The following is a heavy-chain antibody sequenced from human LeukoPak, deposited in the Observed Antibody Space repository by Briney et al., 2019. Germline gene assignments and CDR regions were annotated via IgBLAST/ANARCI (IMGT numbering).Heavy chain of an antibody. J-gene: IGHJ3*02. D-gene: IGHD4-23*01. CDR3: ARDYLGGNPDAFDI. CDR2: IYYSGST. CDR1: GDSISSSSYY. V-gene: IGHV4-39*07. Sequence: SETLSLTCTVSGDSISSSSYYWGWIRQPPGKELEWIGSIYYSGSTYYNPSLNSRVTISVDTSKSQFSLKLSSVTAADTAVYYCARDYLGGNPDAFDIWGQGTMVTVSS.